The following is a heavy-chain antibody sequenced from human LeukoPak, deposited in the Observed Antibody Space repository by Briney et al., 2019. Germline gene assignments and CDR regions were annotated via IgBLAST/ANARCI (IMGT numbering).Heavy chain of an antibody. CDR2: IKQDGGET. J-gene: IGHJ4*02. CDR1: GFTFSTYW. D-gene: IGHD3-10*01. V-gene: IGHV3-7*01. CDR3: ARLRGGAY. Sequence: PGGSLRLSCAASGFTFSTYWMTWVRQAPGKGLEWVANIKQDGGETYYVDSVKGRFTISRDNAKNSLYLQMNSLRAGDTALYYCARLRGGAYWGQGTLVTVSS.